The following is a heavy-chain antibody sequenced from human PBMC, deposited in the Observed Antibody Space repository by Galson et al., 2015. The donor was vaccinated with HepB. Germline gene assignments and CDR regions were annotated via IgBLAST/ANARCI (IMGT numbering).Heavy chain of an antibody. Sequence: SLRLSCAASGFTFSSYAMHWVRQAPGKGLEWVAVISYDGSNKYYADSVKGRFTISRDNSKNTLYLQMNSLRAEDTAVYYCARGLVVVVKYGMDVWGQGTTVTVSS. CDR3: ARGLVVVVKYGMDV. CDR2: ISYDGSNK. CDR1: GFTFSSYA. J-gene: IGHJ6*02. D-gene: IGHD3-22*01. V-gene: IGHV3-30-3*01.